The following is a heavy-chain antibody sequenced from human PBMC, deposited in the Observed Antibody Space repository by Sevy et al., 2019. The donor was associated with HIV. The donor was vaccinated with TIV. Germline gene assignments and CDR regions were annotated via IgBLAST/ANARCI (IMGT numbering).Heavy chain of an antibody. Sequence: SETLSLTCTVSGGSISSYYWSWIRQPAGKGLEWIGRIYTSGGTNYNPSLKSRVTMSVDTSKNQFSLKLSSVTAADTAVYYCARESDISKRRDDAFDISGQGTMVTVSS. CDR3: ARESDISKRRDDAFDI. CDR1: GGSISSYY. V-gene: IGHV4-4*07. D-gene: IGHD2-15*01. CDR2: IYTSGGT. J-gene: IGHJ3*02.